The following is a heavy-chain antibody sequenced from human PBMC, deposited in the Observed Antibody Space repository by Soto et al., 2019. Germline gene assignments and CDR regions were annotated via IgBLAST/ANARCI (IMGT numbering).Heavy chain of an antibody. J-gene: IGHJ4*02. V-gene: IGHV4-34*01. CDR1: GGSFSGYY. CDR3: ASRRRGYWLPTPVTTVTQGAFDY. D-gene: IGHD4-17*01. Sequence: PSETLSLTCAVYGGSFSGYYWSWIRQPPGKGLEWIGEINHSGSTNYNPSLKSRVTISVDTSKNQFSLKLSSVTAADTAVYYCASRRRGYWLPTPVTTVTQGAFDYWGQGTLVTVSS. CDR2: INHSGST.